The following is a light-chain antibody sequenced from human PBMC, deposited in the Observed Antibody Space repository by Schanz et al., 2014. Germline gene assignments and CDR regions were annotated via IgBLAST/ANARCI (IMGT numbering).Light chain of an antibody. CDR3: AAWDDSLSGFVV. J-gene: IGLJ2*01. Sequence: QSVLTQPPSASGTPGQRVTISCSGSRSNIGSNYVYWYQQLPGTAPKVLIYSNNQRPSGVPDRFSGSKSGTSASLAISGLRSEDEADYYCAAWDDSLSGFVVFGGGTKLTVL. V-gene: IGLV1-47*02. CDR2: SNN. CDR1: RSNIGSNY.